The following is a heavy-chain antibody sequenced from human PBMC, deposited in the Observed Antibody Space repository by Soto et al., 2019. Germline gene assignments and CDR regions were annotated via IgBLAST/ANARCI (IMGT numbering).Heavy chain of an antibody. J-gene: IGHJ6*02. CDR2: IYYSGST. CDR1: GGSISSYY. Sequence: SETLSLTCTVSGGSISSYYWSWIRQPPRKGLEWIGYIYYSGSTNYNPSLKSRVTISVDTSKNQFSLKLSSVTAADTAVYYCARGPTTEVYYYYGMDVWGQGTTVTVSS. D-gene: IGHD5-12*01. V-gene: IGHV4-59*01. CDR3: ARGPTTEVYYYYGMDV.